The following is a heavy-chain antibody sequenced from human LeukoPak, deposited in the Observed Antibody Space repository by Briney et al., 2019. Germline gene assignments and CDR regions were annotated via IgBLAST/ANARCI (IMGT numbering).Heavy chain of an antibody. Sequence: PSENLSRTCTVSGGSISSSSYYWGWIRQPPGKGLEWIGSIYYSGSTYYNPSLKSRVTISVDTSKNQFSLKLSSVTAADTAVYYCARLPADHYDYWGQGTLVTVSS. D-gene: IGHD2-2*01. CDR2: IYYSGST. CDR3: ARLPADHYDY. V-gene: IGHV4-39*01. CDR1: GGSISSSSYY. J-gene: IGHJ4*02.